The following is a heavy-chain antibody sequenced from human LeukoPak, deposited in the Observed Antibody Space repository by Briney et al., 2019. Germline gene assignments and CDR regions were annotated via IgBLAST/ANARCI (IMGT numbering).Heavy chain of an antibody. J-gene: IGHJ6*02. D-gene: IGHD1-7*01. V-gene: IGHV1-3*01. Sequence: ASVKVSCKASGYTFTSYAMHWVRQAPGQRLEWMGWINAGNGNTKYSQKFQGRVTITRNTSTSTAYMELSSLRSEDTAVYYCARRISNPELYYYYYYGMDVWGQGTTVTVSS. CDR2: INAGNGNT. CDR1: GYTFTSYA. CDR3: ARRISNPELYYYYYYGMDV.